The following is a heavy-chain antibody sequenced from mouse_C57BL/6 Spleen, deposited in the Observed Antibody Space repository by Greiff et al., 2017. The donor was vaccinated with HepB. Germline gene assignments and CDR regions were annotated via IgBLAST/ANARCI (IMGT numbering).Heavy chain of an antibody. Sequence: VQLKQSGAELVRPGASVKLSCTASGFNIKDDYMHWVKQRPEQGLEWIGWIDPENGDTEYASKFQGKATITADTSSNHSYLQLSSLTSEDTAVYYCTTGQYYYGSSWAYWGQGTLVTVSA. V-gene: IGHV14-4*01. J-gene: IGHJ3*01. CDR1: GFNIKDDY. CDR2: IDPENGDT. D-gene: IGHD1-1*01. CDR3: TTGQYYYGSSWAY.